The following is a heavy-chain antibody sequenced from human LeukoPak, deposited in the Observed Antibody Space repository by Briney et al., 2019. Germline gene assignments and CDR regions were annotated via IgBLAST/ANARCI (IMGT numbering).Heavy chain of an antibody. CDR1: GDSIRSYY. D-gene: IGHD3-22*01. J-gene: IGHJ4*02. CDR3: GRWGYFDSGNYFVVDY. Sequence: SETLSLTCIVSGDSIRSYYWNWIRQAPGKALEWIGHIHNNGDIAYNFSLKSRVTISMDTSKNQFSLKLSSVTAADTAVYYCGRWGYFDSGNYFVVDYWGQGTLVTVSS. V-gene: IGHV4-59*01. CDR2: IHNNGDI.